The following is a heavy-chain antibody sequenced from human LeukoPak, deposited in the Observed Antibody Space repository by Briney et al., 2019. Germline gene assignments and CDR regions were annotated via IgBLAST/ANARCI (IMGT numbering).Heavy chain of an antibody. J-gene: IGHJ3*01. Sequence: TSETLSLTCTVSGGSISSYYWSWIRQPAGKGLEWIGYSFSSGTTDYNPSLKSRVTISVDTSKNQISLKMYSVTAADTAVYYCARDWGYSSGWSDGLNVWGRGTAVTVSS. D-gene: IGHD6-19*01. V-gene: IGHV4-59*01. CDR3: ARDWGYSSGWSDGLNV. CDR1: GGSISSYY. CDR2: SFSSGTT.